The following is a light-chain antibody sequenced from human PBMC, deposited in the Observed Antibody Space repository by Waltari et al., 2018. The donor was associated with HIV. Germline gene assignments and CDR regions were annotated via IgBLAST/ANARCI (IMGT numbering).Light chain of an antibody. CDR2: TDD. CDR1: SNIGINT. Sequence: QSVLTQPPSASGTPGQRVTISCSGSNIGINTVSWYQHVPGPAPKLLLYTDDQRPFGVPDRFSASKSGTSASLVISGLLSEDEAEYYCAVWDDSLNHVFGTGTKVTVL. J-gene: IGLJ1*01. V-gene: IGLV1-44*01. CDR3: AVWDDSLNHV.